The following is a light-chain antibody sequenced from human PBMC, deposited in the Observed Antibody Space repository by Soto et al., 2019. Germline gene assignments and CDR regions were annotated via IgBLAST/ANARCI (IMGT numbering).Light chain of an antibody. CDR2: GAP. V-gene: IGKV3-15*01. J-gene: IGKJ1*01. CDR1: QSVSSN. CDR3: QQYNSYSGT. Sequence: EIVMTQSPATLSVSPGERATLSCRASQSVSSNLAWYQQKPGQAPRLLIYGAPKRATGFTARFSGSGSGTDFTLTISSLQSDDFATYYCQQYNSYSGTFGQGTKVDI.